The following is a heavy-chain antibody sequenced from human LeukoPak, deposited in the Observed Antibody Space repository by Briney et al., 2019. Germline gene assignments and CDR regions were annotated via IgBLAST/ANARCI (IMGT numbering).Heavy chain of an antibody. CDR1: GLIFTDYS. V-gene: IGHV3-48*01. Sequence: GGSLRLSCAASGLIFTDYSINWVRQAPEKGLEWISYIDKTSSNIYYADSVKGRFTISRDNAKNSLYLQMNSLRAEDTAVYYCARESYWGSSAKGFDYWGQGTLVTVSS. D-gene: IGHD7-27*01. CDR2: IDKTSSNI. CDR3: ARESYWGSSAKGFDY. J-gene: IGHJ4*02.